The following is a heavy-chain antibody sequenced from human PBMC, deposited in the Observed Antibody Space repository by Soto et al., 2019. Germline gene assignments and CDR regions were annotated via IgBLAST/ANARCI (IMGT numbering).Heavy chain of an antibody. CDR3: ASGDTRNVDTAMVN. CDR1: GYSITGYY. Sequence: VKFSCEGSGYSITGYYMRWVRQATRQGLEWMGWINPNSGGTNYAQKFQGRVTMTRDTSISTAYMELSRLRSDDTAVYYCASGDTRNVDTAMVNWGKGTLVTVSS. V-gene: IGHV1-2*02. D-gene: IGHD5-18*01. J-gene: IGHJ4*02. CDR2: INPNSGGT.